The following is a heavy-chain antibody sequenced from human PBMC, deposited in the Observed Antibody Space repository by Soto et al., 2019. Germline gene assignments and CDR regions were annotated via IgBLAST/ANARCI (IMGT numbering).Heavy chain of an antibody. Sequence: GASVKVSCKASGYTFTSYGISWVRQAPGQGLEWMGWISAYNGNTNYAQKLQGRVTMTTDTSTSTAYMELRSLRSDDTAVYYCARPYGTNGVCYKGFDPWGQGTLVTVSS. CDR1: GYTFTSYG. CDR3: ARPYGTNGVCYKGFDP. D-gene: IGHD2-8*01. CDR2: ISAYNGNT. V-gene: IGHV1-18*01. J-gene: IGHJ5*02.